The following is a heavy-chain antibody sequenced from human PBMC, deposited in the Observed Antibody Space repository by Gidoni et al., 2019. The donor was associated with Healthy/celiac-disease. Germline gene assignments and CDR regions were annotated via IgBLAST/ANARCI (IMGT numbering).Heavy chain of an antibody. D-gene: IGHD6-13*01. CDR2: IKSKTDGGTT. CDR3: TTDPGQYSSSWYGWFDP. CDR1: GFTFSNAW. Sequence: EVQLVESGGGLVKPGGSLRLSCAASGFTFSNAWMRWVRQAPGKGLEWVGRIKSKTDGGTTDYAAPVKGRFTISRDDSKNTLYLQMNSLKTEDTAVYYCTTDPGQYSSSWYGWFDPWGQGTLVTVSS. V-gene: IGHV3-15*01. J-gene: IGHJ5*02.